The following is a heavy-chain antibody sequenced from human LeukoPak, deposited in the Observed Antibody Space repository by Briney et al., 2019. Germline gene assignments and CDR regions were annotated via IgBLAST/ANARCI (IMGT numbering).Heavy chain of an antibody. D-gene: IGHD3-22*01. CDR2: IYYSGST. V-gene: IGHV4-59*01. CDR1: GGSISSYY. Sequence: KPSETLSLTCTVSGGSISSYYWSWIRQPPGKGLEWIGYIYYSGSTNYNPSLKSRVTISVDTSKNQFSLKLSSVTAADTAVYYCAKAGYYDSSGSFYFTYWGQGTLVTVSS. J-gene: IGHJ4*02. CDR3: AKAGYYDSSGSFYFTY.